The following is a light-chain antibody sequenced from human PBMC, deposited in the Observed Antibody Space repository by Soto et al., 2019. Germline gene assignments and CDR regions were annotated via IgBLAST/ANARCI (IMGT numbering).Light chain of an antibody. J-gene: IGKJ5*01. CDR2: DAS. CDR1: QSVRSY. V-gene: IGKV3-11*01. CDR3: QQRANWPAT. Sequence: EIVMTQSPATLSVSPGERVTLTCRASQSVRSYLAWYQQKPGQAPRLLIYDASNRATGIPARFSGSGSGTDFTLTISSLEPEDFAVYYCQQRANWPATFGQGTRLEIK.